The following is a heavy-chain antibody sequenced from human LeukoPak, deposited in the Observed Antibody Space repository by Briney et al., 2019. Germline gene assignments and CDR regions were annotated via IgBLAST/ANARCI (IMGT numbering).Heavy chain of an antibody. V-gene: IGHV3-23*01. CDR2: ISASGDST. D-gene: IGHD1-26*01. CDR3: AYSGTYYRLDY. Sequence: PGGSLRLSCAASGFTFSTYAMSWVRQAPGKGLEWVSAISASGDSTYYADSVEGRFTISRDNSKNTLYLQMNSLRADDTAVYYCAYSGTYYRLDYWGQGTLVTVSS. CDR1: GFTFSTYA. J-gene: IGHJ4*02.